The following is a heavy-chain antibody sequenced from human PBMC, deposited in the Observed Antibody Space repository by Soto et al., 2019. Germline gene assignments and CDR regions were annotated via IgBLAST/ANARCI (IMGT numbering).Heavy chain of an antibody. J-gene: IGHJ6*02. Sequence: PSDTLSLTCTLLCLSITSSSYYWVWSRQPPGKGLEWIGSIYYSGSTYYNPSLKSRVTISVDTSKNQFSLKLSSVTAADTAVYYCARDSSGWPYYYGMDVWGQGTTVT. CDR2: IYYSGST. CDR1: CLSITSSSYY. CDR3: ARDSSGWPYYYGMDV. V-gene: IGHV4-39*01. D-gene: IGHD6-19*01.